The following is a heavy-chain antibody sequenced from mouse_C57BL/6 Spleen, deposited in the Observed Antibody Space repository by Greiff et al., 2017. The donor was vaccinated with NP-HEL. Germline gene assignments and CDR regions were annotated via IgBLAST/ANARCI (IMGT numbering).Heavy chain of an antibody. D-gene: IGHD1-1*01. CDR1: GYTFTSYW. J-gene: IGHJ2*01. CDR2: TNPTNGRT. V-gene: IGHV1S81*02. CDR3: AKIKKIVATYFDY. Sequence: VQLQQSGAELVKAGASVKMSCKASGYTFTSYWMHWVKQRLGQGLEWFAETNPTNGRTYYNEKFMSKATLTVDKSSSTAYMLLSGRTFEDSAVYYCAKIKKIVATYFDYWGQGTALTVSS.